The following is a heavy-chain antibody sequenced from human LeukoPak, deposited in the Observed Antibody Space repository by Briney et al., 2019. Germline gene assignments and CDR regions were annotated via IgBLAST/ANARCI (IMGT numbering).Heavy chain of an antibody. V-gene: IGHV1-3*01. CDR3: ATTDPSATAGEGSDY. Sequence: ASVKVSCKASGYTFNSYSIHWVRQAPGQRLEWMGWINAVNGNTKYSQKFQGRVTITRDTSASTAYMELSRLRSEDTAVYYCATTDPSATAGEGSDYWGQGTLVTVSS. D-gene: IGHD6-13*01. CDR2: INAVNGNT. CDR1: GYTFNSYS. J-gene: IGHJ4*02.